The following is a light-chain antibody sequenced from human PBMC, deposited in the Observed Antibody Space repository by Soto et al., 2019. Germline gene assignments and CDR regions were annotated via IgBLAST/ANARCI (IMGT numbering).Light chain of an antibody. Sequence: EIVLTQSPGTLSLSPGERATLSCRASQSVSSSYLAWYQQKPGQAPRLLIYGASSRATGIPDRFSGSGSGTDFTLTISRLEPEDFAVYYCQQYGSSLRGITFGQGTRLAIK. CDR3: QQYGSSLRGIT. CDR1: QSVSSSY. J-gene: IGKJ5*01. V-gene: IGKV3-20*01. CDR2: GAS.